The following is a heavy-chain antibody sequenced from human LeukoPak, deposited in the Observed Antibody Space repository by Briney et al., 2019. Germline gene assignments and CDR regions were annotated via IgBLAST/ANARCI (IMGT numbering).Heavy chain of an antibody. V-gene: IGHV4-38-2*02. CDR3: ASSGSGSMYAFDI. J-gene: IGHJ3*02. CDR1: GYSISRGYY. Sequence: SETLSLTCTVSGYSISRGYYWGWIRQPPGKGLEWIGSIYHSGSTYYNPSLKSRVTISIDTSKNQFSLKLSSVTAADTAVYYCASSGSGSMYAFDIWGQGTMVTVSS. D-gene: IGHD6-25*01. CDR2: IYHSGST.